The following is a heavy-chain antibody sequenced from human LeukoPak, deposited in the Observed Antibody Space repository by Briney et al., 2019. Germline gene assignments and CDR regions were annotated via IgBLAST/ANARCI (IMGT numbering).Heavy chain of an antibody. J-gene: IGHJ4*02. V-gene: IGHV4-59*01. Sequence: SETLSLTCAVYGGSFSGYYWSWIRQPPGKGLEWIGYIYYSGSTNYNPSLKSRVTISVDTSKNQFSLKLSSVTAADTAVYYCARDLGYCSGGSCYSAGYFDYWGQGTLVTVSS. CDR1: GGSFSGYY. CDR2: IYYSGST. D-gene: IGHD2-15*01. CDR3: ARDLGYCSGGSCYSAGYFDY.